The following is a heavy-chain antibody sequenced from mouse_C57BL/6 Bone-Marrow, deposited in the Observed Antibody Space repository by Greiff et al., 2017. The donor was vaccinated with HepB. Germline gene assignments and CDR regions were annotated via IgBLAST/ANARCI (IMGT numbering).Heavy chain of an antibody. J-gene: IGHJ4*01. Sequence: SGAELVRPGASVKLSCTASGFNIKDYYMHWVKQRPEQGLEWIGRIDPEDGDTEYAPKFQGKAAMTADTSSNTAYLQLSSLTSEDTAVYYCTTPPLYYDYPYAMDYCAQVTSVTVSS. CDR1: GFNIKDYY. D-gene: IGHD2-4*01. CDR2: IDPEDGDT. V-gene: IGHV14-1*01. CDR3: TTPPLYYDYPYAMDY.